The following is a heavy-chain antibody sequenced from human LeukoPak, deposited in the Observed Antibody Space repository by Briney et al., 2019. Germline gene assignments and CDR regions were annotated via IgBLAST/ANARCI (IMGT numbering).Heavy chain of an antibody. D-gene: IGHD3-22*01. CDR3: ARGNGGYDSSGYYSIFDY. CDR2: ISSNGGST. J-gene: IGHJ4*02. Sequence: PGGSLRLSCAASGFTFSSYAMHWVRQAPGKGLEYVSAISSNGGSTYYANSVEGRFTISRDNSKNTLHLQMGSLRAEDMAVYYCARGNGGYDSSGYYSIFDYWGQGTLVTVSS. V-gene: IGHV3-64*01. CDR1: GFTFSSYA.